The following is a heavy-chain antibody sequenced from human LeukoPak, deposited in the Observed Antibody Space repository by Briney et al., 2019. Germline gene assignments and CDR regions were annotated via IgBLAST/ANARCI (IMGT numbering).Heavy chain of an antibody. CDR3: ARGGGYSYGYPLDY. CDR1: GLTFSSIN. V-gene: IGHV3-48*04. Sequence: GGSLRLSCAASGLTFSSINMNWVRQAPGKGLEWVSYISSSSSTIYYADSVKGRFTISRDNAKNSLYLQMNSLRAEDTAVYYCARGGGYSYGYPLDYWGQGTLVTVSS. J-gene: IGHJ4*02. CDR2: ISSSSSTI. D-gene: IGHD5-18*01.